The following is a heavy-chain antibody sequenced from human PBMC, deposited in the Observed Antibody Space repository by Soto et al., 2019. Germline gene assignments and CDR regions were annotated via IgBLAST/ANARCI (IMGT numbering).Heavy chain of an antibody. CDR3: ARQLVGENDY. Sequence: PGESLKISCKTSGYTFDTHWIGWVRQMPGKGLEWMGIIYPGDSYTRYSPSFEGQVTISVDKAITTAYLQWSSLRTSDSAMYFCARQLVGENDYWGQGTLVTVSS. CDR2: IYPGDSYT. V-gene: IGHV5-51*01. CDR1: GYTFDTHW. J-gene: IGHJ4*02.